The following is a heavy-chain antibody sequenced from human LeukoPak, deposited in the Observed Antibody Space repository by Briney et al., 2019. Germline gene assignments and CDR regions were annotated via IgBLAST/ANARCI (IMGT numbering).Heavy chain of an antibody. CDR2: IIPILGIA. D-gene: IGHD6-13*01. CDR3: ARNLNSSSWPFR. Sequence: GSSVKVSCKASGGTFSSYAISWVRQAPGQGLEWMGRIIPILGIANYAQKFQGRVMITADKSTSTAYMELSSLRSEDTAVYYCARNLNSSSWPFRWGQGTMVTVSS. J-gene: IGHJ3*01. V-gene: IGHV1-69*04. CDR1: GGTFSSYA.